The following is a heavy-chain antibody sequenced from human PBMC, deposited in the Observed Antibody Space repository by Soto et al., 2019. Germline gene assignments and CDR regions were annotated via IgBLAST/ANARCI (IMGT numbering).Heavy chain of an antibody. D-gene: IGHD6-19*01. CDR3: AKDRGLRRQWLIDPLDY. Sequence: QVQLVESGGGVVQPGRSLRVSCAASGFTFSIYAMHWVRQAPGTGLEWVAVISYDGTKTYYADSVKGRFTISRDNSKNPVYLQMNSLRDEDTAVYYCAKDRGLRRQWLIDPLDYWGQGTLVTVSP. V-gene: IGHV3-30*18. CDR2: ISYDGTKT. J-gene: IGHJ4*02. CDR1: GFTFSIYA.